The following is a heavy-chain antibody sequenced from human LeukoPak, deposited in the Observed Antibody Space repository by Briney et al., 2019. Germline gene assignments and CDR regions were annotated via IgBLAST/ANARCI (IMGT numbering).Heavy chain of an antibody. CDR2: IIPIFGTA. V-gene: IGHV1-69*05. Sequence: ASVKVSCKASGGTFSSYAISWVRRAPGQGLEWMGGIIPIFGTANYAQKFQGRVTITTDESTSTAYMELSSLRSEDTAVYYCARVGITGTTENTLYFDYWGQGTLVTVSS. D-gene: IGHD1-7*01. CDR3: ARVGITGTTENTLYFDY. J-gene: IGHJ4*02. CDR1: GGTFSSYA.